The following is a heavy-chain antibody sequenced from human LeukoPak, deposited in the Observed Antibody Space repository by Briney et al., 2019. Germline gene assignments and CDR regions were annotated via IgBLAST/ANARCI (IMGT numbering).Heavy chain of an antibody. CDR3: ARRRAQLFDY. D-gene: IGHD2-2*01. CDR1: GGSFSGCY. Sequence: PSETLSLTCAVYGGSFSGCYWSWIRQPPGKGLEWIGEINHSGSTNYNPSLKSRVTISVDTSKNRFSLKLSSVTAADTAVYYCARRRAQLFDYWGQGTLVTVSS. J-gene: IGHJ4*02. CDR2: INHSGST. V-gene: IGHV4-34*01.